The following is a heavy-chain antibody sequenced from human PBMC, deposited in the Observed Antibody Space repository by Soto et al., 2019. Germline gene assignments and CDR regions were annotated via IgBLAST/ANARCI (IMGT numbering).Heavy chain of an antibody. CDR1: GDSIGSTEW. J-gene: IGHJ4*01. D-gene: IGHD2-15*01. Sequence: PSETLSLTCDVSGDSIGSTEWWSCVRQPPGKGLEWIGEVYHNGLTDYNPSLRGRATMSADMSKNQFSLRVTSVTDADTAIYYCARDAALPGEADRFDYWGQGALVTVSS. CDR3: ARDAALPGEADRFDY. CDR2: VYHNGLT. V-gene: IGHV4-4*02.